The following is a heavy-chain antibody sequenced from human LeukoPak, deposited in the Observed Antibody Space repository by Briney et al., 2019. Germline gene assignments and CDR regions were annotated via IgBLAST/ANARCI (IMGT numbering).Heavy chain of an antibody. V-gene: IGHV1-69*05. CDR3: ARGFVHTAMVTDY. Sequence: SVKVSCKASGGTFSSYAISWVRQAPGQGLEWMGRIIPIFGTANYAQKFQGRVTITTDESTSTAYMELSSLRSEDTAVYYCARGFVHTAMVTDYWGQGTLVTVSS. D-gene: IGHD5-18*01. CDR2: IIPIFGTA. CDR1: GGTFSSYA. J-gene: IGHJ4*02.